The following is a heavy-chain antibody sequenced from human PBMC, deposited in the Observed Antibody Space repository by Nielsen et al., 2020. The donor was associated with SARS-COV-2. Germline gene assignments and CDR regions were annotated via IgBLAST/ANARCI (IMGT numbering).Heavy chain of an antibody. D-gene: IGHD4-11*01. J-gene: IGHJ4*02. CDR1: GFTFSPYA. CDR2: ISGSAGTT. CDR3: VKDTWVTAVNDFDY. V-gene: IGHV3-23*01. Sequence: GGSLRLSCAASGFTFSPYAMNWVRQAPGKGLEWVSSISGSAGTTYYSDSVKGRFTISRDSSNNTLYLHMNSLRAEDTAMYYCVKDTWVTAVNDFDYWGRGTLVTVSS.